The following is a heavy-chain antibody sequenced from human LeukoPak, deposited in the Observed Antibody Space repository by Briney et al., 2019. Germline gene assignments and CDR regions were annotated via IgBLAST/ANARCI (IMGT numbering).Heavy chain of an antibody. CDR2: IKQDGSEQ. D-gene: IGHD1-1*01. V-gene: IGHV3-7*01. Sequence: GGSLRLSCAASGFTFTTYWMGWVRQAPGKGLEWVANIKQDGSEQYYVDSVKGRFTISRDNAKNSLSLQMNSLRVEDTAVYYCARCTTGRTFGSLREIKRSREIDYWGQGTLVTVSS. CDR1: GFTFTTYW. CDR3: ARCTTGRTFGSLREIKRSREIDY. J-gene: IGHJ4*02.